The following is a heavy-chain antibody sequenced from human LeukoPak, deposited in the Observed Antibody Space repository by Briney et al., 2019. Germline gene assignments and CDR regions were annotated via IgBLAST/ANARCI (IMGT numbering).Heavy chain of an antibody. D-gene: IGHD3-22*01. CDR1: GGSISSYY. CDR2: IYTSGST. CDR3: AISGLYYYDSSGSGFDY. V-gene: IGHV4-4*07. Sequence: PSETLSLTCTVSGGSISSYYWSWIRQPAGKGLEWIGRIYTSGSTNYNPSLKSRVTMSVDTSKNQFSLKLSSVTAADTAVYYCAISGLYYYDSSGSGFDYWGQGTLVTVSS. J-gene: IGHJ4*02.